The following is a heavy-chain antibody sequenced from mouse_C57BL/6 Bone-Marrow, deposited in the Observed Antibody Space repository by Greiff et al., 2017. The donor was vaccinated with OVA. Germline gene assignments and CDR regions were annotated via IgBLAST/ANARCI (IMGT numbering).Heavy chain of an antibody. CDR1: GYTFTSYW. V-gene: IGHV1-50*01. CDR3: ASYYGRAWFAY. D-gene: IGHD1-1*01. CDR2: IDPSDSYT. J-gene: IGHJ3*01. Sequence: QVQLQQPGAELVKPGASVKLSCKASGYTFTSYWMQWVKQRPGQGLEWIGEIDPSDSYTNYNQKFKGKATLTVDTSSSTAYMQLSSLTSEDSAVYYCASYYGRAWFAYWGQGTLVTVSA.